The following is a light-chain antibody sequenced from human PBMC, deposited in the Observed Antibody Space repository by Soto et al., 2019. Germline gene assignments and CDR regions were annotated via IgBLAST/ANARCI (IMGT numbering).Light chain of an antibody. J-gene: IGLJ3*02. CDR1: SSNIGSNI. CDR2: DNH. Sequence: QLVLTQPPSASGTPGQRVTISCSGRSSNIGSNIVNWYQQLPGTAPKLLMYDNHQRPSGVPDRFSGSKSGTSASLAISGLQSEDEADYYCSTWDDSLNGWVFGGGTKLTVL. V-gene: IGLV1-44*01. CDR3: STWDDSLNGWV.